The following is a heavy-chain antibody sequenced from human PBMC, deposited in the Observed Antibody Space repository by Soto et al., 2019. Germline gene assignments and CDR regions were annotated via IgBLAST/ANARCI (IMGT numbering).Heavy chain of an antibody. CDR2: IYYSGIT. V-gene: IGHV4-31*03. CDR1: DGSISSGGYY. Sequence: SEILSLTCTVSDGSISSGGYYWSWIRQHPEKGLEWIGYIYYSGITYYNPSLKSRVTISVDTSKNQFSLKLSSVTAADTAVYYCAADRATPPHLPGHNWFDPWGQGTLVNVSS. CDR3: AADRATPPHLPGHNWFDP. J-gene: IGHJ5*02.